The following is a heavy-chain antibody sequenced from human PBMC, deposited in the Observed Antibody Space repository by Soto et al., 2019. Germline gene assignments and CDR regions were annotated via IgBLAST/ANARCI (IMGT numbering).Heavy chain of an antibody. D-gene: IGHD3-9*01. Sequence: QVQLQESGPGLVKPSQTLSLTCTVSGGSISSGGYYWSWIRQHPGKGLEWIGYIYYSGSTYYNPSLKSRVTISVDTSKNQFYLKLSSVTAADTAVYYCATTTDDNYYYYGMDVWGQGTTVTVSS. V-gene: IGHV4-31*03. J-gene: IGHJ6*02. CDR1: GGSISSGGYY. CDR2: IYYSGST. CDR3: ATTTDDNYYYYGMDV.